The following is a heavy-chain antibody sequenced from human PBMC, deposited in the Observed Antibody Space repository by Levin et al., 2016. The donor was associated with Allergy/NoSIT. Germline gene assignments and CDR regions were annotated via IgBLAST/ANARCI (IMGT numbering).Heavy chain of an antibody. V-gene: IGHV4-31*02. CDR3: ARKRGSSSWDPVFDY. CDR2: IYYSGST. Sequence: WIRQPPGKGLEWIGYIYYSGSTYYNPSLKSRVTISVDTSKNQFSLKLSSVTAADTAVYYCARKRGSSSWDPVFDYWGQGTLGHRLL. D-gene: IGHD6-13*01. J-gene: IGHJ4*02.